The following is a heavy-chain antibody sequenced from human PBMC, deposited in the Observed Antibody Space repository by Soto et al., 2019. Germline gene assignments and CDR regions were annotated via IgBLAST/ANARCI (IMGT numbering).Heavy chain of an antibody. V-gene: IGHV3-33*01. CDR1: GFTFTTYA. CDR3: ARGGAMSAALSFGMDV. Sequence: QLQLVESGGNVVQPGRSLRLSCAASGFTFTTYAMHWVRQAPGTGLEWLAIISHDGNFEYYADSVKGRFTISNDDSTNTIYLQTNSMRGDDSGVYFCARGGAMSAALSFGMDVWGQGTTVSVSS. CDR2: ISHDGNFE. D-gene: IGHD1-26*01. J-gene: IGHJ6*02.